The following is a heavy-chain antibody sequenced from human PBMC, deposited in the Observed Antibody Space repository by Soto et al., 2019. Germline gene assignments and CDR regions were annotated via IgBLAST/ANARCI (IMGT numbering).Heavy chain of an antibody. D-gene: IGHD1-26*01. Sequence: EVQLLESGGGLVQPGGSLRLSCAASGFTFSSYAMRWVRQAPGKGLEWVSAISGSGDSTYYADSVKGRFNTSRDNSKNTVSLQMNSLRGEDTAVYYCARRGSGSYYDYWGQGALVTVSS. CDR3: ARRGSGSYYDY. J-gene: IGHJ4*02. CDR2: ISGSGDST. V-gene: IGHV3-23*01. CDR1: GFTFSSYA.